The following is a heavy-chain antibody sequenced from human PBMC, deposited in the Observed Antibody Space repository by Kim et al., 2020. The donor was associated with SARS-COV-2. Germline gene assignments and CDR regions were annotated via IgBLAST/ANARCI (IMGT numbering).Heavy chain of an antibody. CDR3: ARSSSSSAE. CDR1: GGSIGSGSYY. D-gene: IGHD6-6*01. J-gene: IGHJ4*02. Sequence: SETLSLTCTVSGGSIGSGSYYWSWIRQPAGKGLEWIGRIYTSGSTNYNPSLKSRVTISVDTSKNQFSLKLSSVTAADTAVYYCARSSSSSAEWGQGTLVTVSS. CDR2: IYTSGST. V-gene: IGHV4-61*02.